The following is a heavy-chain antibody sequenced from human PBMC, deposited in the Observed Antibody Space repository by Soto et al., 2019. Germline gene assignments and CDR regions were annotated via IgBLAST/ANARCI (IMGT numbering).Heavy chain of an antibody. CDR3: ARVFYDYVWGSYAKEYYYYGMDV. D-gene: IGHD3-16*01. Sequence: WETLSLTCTVSGGSISSSSYYWGWIRQPPGKGLEWIGSIYYSGSTYYNPSLKSRVTISVDTSKNQFSLKLSSVTAADTAVYYCARVFYDYVWGSYAKEYYYYGMDVWGQGTTVTVSS. CDR2: IYYSGST. J-gene: IGHJ6*02. V-gene: IGHV4-39*01. CDR1: GGSISSSSYY.